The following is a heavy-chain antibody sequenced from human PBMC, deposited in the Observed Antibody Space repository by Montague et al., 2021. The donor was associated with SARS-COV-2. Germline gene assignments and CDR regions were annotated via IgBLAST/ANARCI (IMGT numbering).Heavy chain of an antibody. V-gene: IGHV4-61*01. Sequence: SETLSLTCTVTGDSVIRDKYYWSWIRQPPGKGLEWIGFIYDSGSTSYNPSLHSRVTITIDTSKNQFSPNLMSVTPADTAVYYCVKGSGYPWGQGTLVTVSS. D-gene: IGHD3-22*01. CDR3: VKGSGYP. CDR2: IYDSGST. J-gene: IGHJ5*02. CDR1: GDSVIRDKYY.